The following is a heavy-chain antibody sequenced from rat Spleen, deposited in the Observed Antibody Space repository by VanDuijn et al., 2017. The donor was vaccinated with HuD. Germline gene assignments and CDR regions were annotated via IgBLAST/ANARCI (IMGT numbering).Heavy chain of an antibody. Sequence: EVQLVESGGGLVQPGRSLKLSCVASGFTFNNYWMTWIRQAPGKGLEWVASITNTDGDHTFYPDSVKGRFTISRDNAENTVYLQMNSLRSEDTATYYCAVSGFGYWGQGVMVTVSS. CDR1: GFTFNNYW. V-gene: IGHV5-31*01. CDR2: ITNTDGDHT. CDR3: AVSGFGY. J-gene: IGHJ2*01. D-gene: IGHD4-3*01.